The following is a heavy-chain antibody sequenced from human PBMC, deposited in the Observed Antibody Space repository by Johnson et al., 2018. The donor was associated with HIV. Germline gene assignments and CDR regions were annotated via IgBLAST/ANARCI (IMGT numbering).Heavy chain of an antibody. CDR1: GFTFSDHY. CDR2: ISYDGSNK. Sequence: QVQLVESGGGLVQPGGSLRLSCAASGFTFSDHYMDWVRQAPGKGLEWVAVISYDGSNKYYADSVKGRFTISRDNSKNTLYLQMNSLRAEDTAVYYCARSPSWDAFDIWGQGTMVTVSS. CDR3: ARSPSWDAFDI. V-gene: IGHV3-30*03. J-gene: IGHJ3*02.